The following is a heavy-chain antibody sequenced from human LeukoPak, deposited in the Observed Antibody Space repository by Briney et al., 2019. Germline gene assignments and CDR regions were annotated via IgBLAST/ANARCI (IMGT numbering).Heavy chain of an antibody. CDR2: IYYSGST. CDR1: GGSISSYY. V-gene: IGHV4-59*01. D-gene: IGHD1-1*01. J-gene: IGHJ6*02. Sequence: SETLSLTCTVSGGSISSYYWSWIRQPPGKGLEWIGYIYYSGSTNYNPSLKSRVTISVDTSKNQFSLKLSPVTAADTAVYYCARWRTTEGYYYGMDVWGQGTTVTVSS. CDR3: ARWRTTEGYYYGMDV.